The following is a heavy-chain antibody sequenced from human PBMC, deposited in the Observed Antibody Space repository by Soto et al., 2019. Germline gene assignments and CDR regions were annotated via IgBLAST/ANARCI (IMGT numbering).Heavy chain of an antibody. CDR3: AREGQSLMGSYYYGMDV. V-gene: IGHV1-46*01. D-gene: IGHD1-26*01. CDR2: INPSGGST. J-gene: IGHJ6*02. Sequence: AASVKVSCKASGYTFTSYYMHWVRQAPGQGLEWMGIINPSGGSTSYAQKFQGRVTMTRDTSTSTVYMELSSLRSEDTAVYYCAREGQSLMGSYYYGMDVWGQGTTVTVSS. CDR1: GYTFTSYY.